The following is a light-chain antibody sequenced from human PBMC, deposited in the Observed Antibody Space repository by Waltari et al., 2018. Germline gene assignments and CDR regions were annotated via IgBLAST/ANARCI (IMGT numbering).Light chain of an antibody. CDR3: SSYTTTNTFV. CDR1: TTDVGAYDF. V-gene: IGLV2-14*01. Sequence: QSALTQPASMSGSPGQSITISCTGSTTDVGAYDFVAWYQQHPGKAPLLMVLDVTHRPSGISNRFSGSKSGDTASLTISGLQAEDEAYYYCSSYTTTNTFVIGTGTNVTVV. J-gene: IGLJ1*01. CDR2: DVT.